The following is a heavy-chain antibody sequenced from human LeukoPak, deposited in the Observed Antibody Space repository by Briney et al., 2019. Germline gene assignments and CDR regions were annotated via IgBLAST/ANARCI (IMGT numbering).Heavy chain of an antibody. V-gene: IGHV3-74*01. Sequence: GGSLRLSCAASGFTFRSSWMHWVRQGPGKGLVWVSRINNDGSATTYADSVKGRFTISRDNGKTALSLQMNSLRAEDTAVYYCVVHSATSCYWGQGTLVTVSS. D-gene: IGHD1-26*01. CDR2: INNDGSAT. J-gene: IGHJ4*02. CDR1: GFTFRSSW. CDR3: VVHSATSCY.